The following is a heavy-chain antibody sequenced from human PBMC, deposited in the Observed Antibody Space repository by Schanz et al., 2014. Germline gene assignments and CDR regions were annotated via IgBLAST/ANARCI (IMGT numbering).Heavy chain of an antibody. D-gene: IGHD6-19*01. CDR1: GFTFGSYG. J-gene: IGHJ4*02. CDR3: AIIGVMVAVAGTRADY. Sequence: GQLAESGGGLVQPGGSLRLSCAASGFTFGSYGMSWVRQAPGKGLEWVAVIWSDGSTKYYADSVKGRFTISRDNSKNSLFLQMNRLRAEDTALYYCAIIGVMVAVAGTRADYWGQGTLVTVSS. CDR2: IWSDGSTK. V-gene: IGHV3-33*03.